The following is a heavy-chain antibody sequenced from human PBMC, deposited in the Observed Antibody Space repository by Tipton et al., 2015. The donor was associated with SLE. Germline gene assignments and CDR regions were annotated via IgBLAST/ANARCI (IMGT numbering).Heavy chain of an antibody. CDR3: ARDRGWDSRPH. Sequence: SLRLSCAASGFTVSSNYMSWVRQAPGKGLEWVANIKQDGSEKYYVDSVKGRFTISRDNAKNSLYLQMNSLRAEDTAVYYCARDRGWDSRPHWGQGTLVTVSS. J-gene: IGHJ4*02. D-gene: IGHD1-26*01. CDR2: IKQDGSEK. V-gene: IGHV3-7*03. CDR1: GFTVSSNY.